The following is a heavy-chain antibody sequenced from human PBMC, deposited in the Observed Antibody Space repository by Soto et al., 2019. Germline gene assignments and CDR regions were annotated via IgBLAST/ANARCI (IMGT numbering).Heavy chain of an antibody. D-gene: IGHD7-27*01. V-gene: IGHV4-30-4*01. CDR3: ARGPSGDKVDY. CDR1: GGSISNVNYC. CDR2: IYNGGST. Sequence: QVQLQESGPGLVKPSQTLSLTCTVSGGSISNVNYCWSWIRQPPDKGLEWIEHIYNGGSTYNNPSLTSRVTISVDTSKNQFSLQLSSVSAADTAVYYCARGPSGDKVDYWGQGTLVTVSS. J-gene: IGHJ4*02.